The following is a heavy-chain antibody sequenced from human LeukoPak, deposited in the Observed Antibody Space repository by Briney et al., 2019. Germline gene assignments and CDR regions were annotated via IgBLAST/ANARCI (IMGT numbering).Heavy chain of an antibody. CDR3: ARGIAAAGRANYYYYMDV. CDR2: IYHSGST. D-gene: IGHD6-13*01. V-gene: IGHV4-38-2*02. Sequence: SETLSLTCTVSGYSISSGYYWGWIRQPPGKGLEWIGSIYHSGSTYYNPSLKSRVTISVDTSKNQFSLKLSSVTAADTAVYYCARGIAAAGRANYYYYMDVWGKGTTVTVSS. CDR1: GYSISSGYY. J-gene: IGHJ6*03.